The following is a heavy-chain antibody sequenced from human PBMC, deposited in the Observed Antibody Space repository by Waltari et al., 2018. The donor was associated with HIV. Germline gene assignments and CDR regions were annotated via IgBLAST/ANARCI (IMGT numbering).Heavy chain of an antibody. D-gene: IGHD3-10*01. J-gene: IGHJ4*02. Sequence: EVHLVESGGDLLQPGGCLRLSCAASGFTFSNAWMTWVRQAPGKGLGWVDRIKSKSDGGTTDYNAAVKGRFTISRDDSKTTLFLQMNSLKTEDTAVYYCTTEEGYGSGSYLDYWGQGTPLTVSS. V-gene: IGHV3-15*01. CDR2: IKSKSDGGTT. CDR1: GFTFSNAW. CDR3: TTEEGYGSGSYLDY.